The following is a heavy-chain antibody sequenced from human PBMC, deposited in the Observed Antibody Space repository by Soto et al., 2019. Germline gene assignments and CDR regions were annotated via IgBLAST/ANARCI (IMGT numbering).Heavy chain of an antibody. Sequence: SETLSLTCAVYGGSFSGYYWSSIRQPPGKGLEWIREINHSGSTNYNPSLKSRVTISVDTSNNQFSLKLSYVTAPDTAVYFCARESPRYRNYLGDWFEPWGQGTLVTVSS. D-gene: IGHD4-4*01. CDR2: INHSGST. V-gene: IGHV4-34*01. J-gene: IGHJ5*02. CDR3: ARESPRYRNYLGDWFEP. CDR1: GGSFSGYY.